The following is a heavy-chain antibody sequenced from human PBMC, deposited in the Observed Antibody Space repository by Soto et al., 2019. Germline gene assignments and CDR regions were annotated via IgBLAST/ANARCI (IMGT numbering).Heavy chain of an antibody. CDR1: GGTFSSYA. CDR2: IIPIFGTA. CDR3: ARDQREKAARQFDP. Sequence: SVKVSCKASGGTFSSYAISWVRQAPGQGLEWMGGIIPIFGTANYAQKFQGRVTITADESTSTAYMELSSLRSEDTAVYYCARDQREKAARQFDPWGQGTEVTGS. J-gene: IGHJ5*02. V-gene: IGHV1-69*13. D-gene: IGHD6-6*01.